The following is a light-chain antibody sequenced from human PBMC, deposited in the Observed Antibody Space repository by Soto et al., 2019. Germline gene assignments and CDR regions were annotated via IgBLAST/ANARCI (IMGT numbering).Light chain of an antibody. Sequence: DIVMTQSPDSLAVSLGERATINCKSSQSVLYSSSNKNYLAWYQQKPGQPPKLLISWASTRESGVSDRFSGSGSGTDFTLTISSLQAEDVAVYYCQQYYSTLTFGGGTKVEIK. J-gene: IGKJ4*01. CDR1: QSVLYSSSNKNY. CDR2: WAS. CDR3: QQYYSTLT. V-gene: IGKV4-1*01.